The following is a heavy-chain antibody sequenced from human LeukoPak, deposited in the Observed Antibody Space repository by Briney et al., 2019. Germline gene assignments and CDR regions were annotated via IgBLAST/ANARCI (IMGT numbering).Heavy chain of an antibody. CDR2: IYYSGST. J-gene: IGHJ4*02. CDR1: GGSISSSSYY. CDR3: ASTFYGGNLY. Sequence: SETLSLTCTVSGGSISSSSYYWGWIRQPPGKGLEWIGSIYYSGSTYYNPSLKSRVTISVDTSKNQFSLKLSSVTAADTAVYYCASTFYGGNLYWGQGTLVTVSS. V-gene: IGHV4-39*07. D-gene: IGHD4-23*01.